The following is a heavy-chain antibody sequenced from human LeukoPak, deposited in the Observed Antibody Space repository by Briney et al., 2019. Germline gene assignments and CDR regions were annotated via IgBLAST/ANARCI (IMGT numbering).Heavy chain of an antibody. J-gene: IGHJ5*02. CDR3: ARGLSRFSPLNWFDP. D-gene: IGHD3-3*01. V-gene: IGHV1-8*01. Sequence: GASVTVSCKASGYTFTSYDINWVRQATGQGLEWMGWMNPNSGNTGYAQKFQGRVTMTRNTSISTAYMELSSLRSEDTAVYYCARGLSRFSPLNWFDPWGQGTLVTVSS. CDR1: GYTFTSYD. CDR2: MNPNSGNT.